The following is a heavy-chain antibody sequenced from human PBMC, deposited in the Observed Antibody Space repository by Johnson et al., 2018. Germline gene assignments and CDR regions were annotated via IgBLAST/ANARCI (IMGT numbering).Heavy chain of an antibody. CDR2: IVVGSGNT. J-gene: IGHJ3*02. Sequence: QWVRQARGQRLEWIGWIVVGSGNTNYAQKFQERVTITRDMSTSTAYMELSSLRSEDTAVYYCAAGVTGGDGYNFDAFDIWGQGTMVTVSS. CDR3: AAGVTGGDGYNFDAFDI. D-gene: IGHD5-24*01. V-gene: IGHV1-58*01.